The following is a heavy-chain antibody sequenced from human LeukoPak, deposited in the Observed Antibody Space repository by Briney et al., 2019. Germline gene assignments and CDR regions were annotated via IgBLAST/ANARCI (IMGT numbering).Heavy chain of an antibody. CDR2: IVVGSGNT. CDR1: GFTFTSSA. D-gene: IGHD5-24*01. V-gene: IGHV1-58*01. Sequence: ASVKVSCKASGFTFTSSAVQWVRQARGQRLEWIGWIVVGSGNTNYAQKFQERVTITRDMSTSTASMELSSLRSEDTAVYYCAAARIDGYWYFDLWGRGTLVTVSS. CDR3: AAARIDGYWYFDL. J-gene: IGHJ2*01.